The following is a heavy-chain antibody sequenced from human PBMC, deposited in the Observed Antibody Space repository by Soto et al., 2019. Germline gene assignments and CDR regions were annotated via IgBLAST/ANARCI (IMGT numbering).Heavy chain of an antibody. Sequence: SETLSLTCTVSGDSVSKYYWNWIRQPAGKGLEWIGRIHSTRSPNYNPSLKSRVTMSVDTSKNQFSLKLNLTSVTAADTAVYYCARSPAYGDYANLDAWGQGTLVTVS. CDR1: GDSVSKYY. D-gene: IGHD4-17*01. CDR2: IHSTRSP. CDR3: ARSPAYGDYANLDA. J-gene: IGHJ5*02. V-gene: IGHV4-4*07.